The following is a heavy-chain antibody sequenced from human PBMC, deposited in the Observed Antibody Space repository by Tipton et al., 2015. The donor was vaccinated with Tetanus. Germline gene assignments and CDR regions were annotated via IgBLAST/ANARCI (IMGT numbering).Heavy chain of an antibody. D-gene: IGHD3-9*01. J-gene: IGHJ3*02. CDR2: IRSKANSYAT. V-gene: IGHV3-73*01. Sequence: SLRLSCAASGFTFSGSAMHWVRQASGKGLEWVGRIRSKANSYATAYAASVKGRFTISRDDSKNTAYLQMNSLKTEDTAVYYCTRHTQIDYDILTGDAFDIWGQGTMVTVSS. CDR3: TRHTQIDYDILTGDAFDI. CDR1: GFTFSGSA.